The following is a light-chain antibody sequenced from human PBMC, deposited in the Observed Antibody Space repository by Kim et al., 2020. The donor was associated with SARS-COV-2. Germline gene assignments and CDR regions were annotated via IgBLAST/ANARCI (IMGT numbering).Light chain of an antibody. V-gene: IGKV3-20*01. Sequence: PGQRATLSCRASQTISSSYLACYQQKPGQTPWFLMYGPSNRDTGIPDRSSGSGSGADFTLPISRLEPDDFAVYYCQLYGSSPRTFGQGTKV. CDR1: QTISSSY. CDR3: QLYGSSPRT. CDR2: GPS. J-gene: IGKJ1*01.